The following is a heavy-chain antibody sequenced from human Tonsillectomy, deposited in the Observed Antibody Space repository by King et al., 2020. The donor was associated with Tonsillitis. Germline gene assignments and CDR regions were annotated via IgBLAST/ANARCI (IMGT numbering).Heavy chain of an antibody. CDR2: ISYDGSNE. J-gene: IGHJ5*02. CDR3: AREGRGSGTYGEDWFDP. D-gene: IGHD3-10*01. Sequence: HVQLVQSGGGVVQPGRSLRLSCAASGFTFSTYTMHWVRQAPGKGLEWVAVISYDGSNEYYADSVKGRFTISRDNSKNTLYLQMNSLRAEDAAVYYCAREGRGSGTYGEDWFDPWGQGTLVTVSS. V-gene: IGHV3-30*04. CDR1: GFTFSTYT.